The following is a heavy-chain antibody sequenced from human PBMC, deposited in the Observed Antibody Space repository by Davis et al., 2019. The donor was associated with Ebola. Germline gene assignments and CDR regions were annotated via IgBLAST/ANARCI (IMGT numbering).Heavy chain of an antibody. CDR1: GDTFSSFV. V-gene: IGHV1-69*10. J-gene: IGHJ6*02. Sequence: SVQVSCKSSGDTFSSFVIMWVRQAPGQGLEWMGGIIPILGTANYAQKFQGRVTFTADKSTSTVYMELSSLKSEDTAVYYCARAFRIRDGMDVWGQGTTVTVSS. CDR3: ARAFRIRDGMDV. D-gene: IGHD2-15*01. CDR2: IIPILGTA.